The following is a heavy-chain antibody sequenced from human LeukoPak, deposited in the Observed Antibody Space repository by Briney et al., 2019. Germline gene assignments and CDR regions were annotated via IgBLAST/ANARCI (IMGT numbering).Heavy chain of an antibody. CDR2: INPNSGGT. V-gene: IGHV1-2*02. D-gene: IGHD2-2*01. CDR1: GYTFTGYY. Sequence: ASVEVSCKASGYTFTGYYMLWVRQAPGQGLEWMGWINPNSGGTNYAQKFQGRVTMTRDTSISTAYMELSRLRSDDTAVYYCARAQLYCSSTSCPHDAFDIWGQGTMVTVSS. CDR3: ARAQLYCSSTSCPHDAFDI. J-gene: IGHJ3*02.